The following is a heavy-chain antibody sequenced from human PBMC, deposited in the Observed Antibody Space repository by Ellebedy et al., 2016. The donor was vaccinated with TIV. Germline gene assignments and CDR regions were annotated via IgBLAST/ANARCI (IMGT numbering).Heavy chain of an antibody. V-gene: IGHV3-73*01. CDR1: GFTFSGSA. CDR3: TRPSFG. Sequence: GESLKISCVASGFTFSGSAMHWVRQASGKELEWVGRIRSKANSYATTYAESVKGRFTISRDDSKNTAYLQMNSLKTEDTAVYYCTRPSFGWGQGTLVTVSS. CDR2: IRSKANSYAT. D-gene: IGHD2-15*01. J-gene: IGHJ4*02.